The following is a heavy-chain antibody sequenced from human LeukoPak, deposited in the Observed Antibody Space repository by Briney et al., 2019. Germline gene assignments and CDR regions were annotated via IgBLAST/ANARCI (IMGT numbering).Heavy chain of an antibody. D-gene: IGHD3-10*01. CDR1: GSTFSASS. CDR3: ARDAANSYYNQRFDY. J-gene: IGHJ4*02. CDR2: IDSTSTYI. Sequence: GGSPRLSCAASGSTFSASSMSWVRHAPGQGLDWVSSIDSTSTYIYYAASVKGRFTISRVNPKNPLFLQMNSVRAEDTAVYYCARDAANSYYNQRFDYWGQGTLVTVSS. V-gene: IGHV3-21*01.